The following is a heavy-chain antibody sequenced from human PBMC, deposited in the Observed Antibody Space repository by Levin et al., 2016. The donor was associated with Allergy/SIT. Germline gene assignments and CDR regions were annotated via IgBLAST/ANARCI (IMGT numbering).Heavy chain of an antibody. CDR2: INPSGGST. CDR1: GYTLTSYY. CDR3: ARDIGTKFFFDY. J-gene: IGHJ4*02. V-gene: IGHV1-46*01. D-gene: IGHD2-8*01. Sequence: ASVKVSCKASGYTLTSYYMHWVRQAPGQGLEWMGLINPSGGSTTYAQKFQGRVTMTRDTSTSTVYMELTSLRSEDTAVYYCARDIGTKFFFDYWGQGTLVTVSS.